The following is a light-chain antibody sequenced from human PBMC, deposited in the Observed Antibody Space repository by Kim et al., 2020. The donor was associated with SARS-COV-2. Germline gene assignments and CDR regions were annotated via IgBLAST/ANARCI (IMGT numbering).Light chain of an antibody. CDR2: EDN. V-gene: IGLV6-57*03. CDR3: QSYDSSNHWV. CDR1: RGSIDSNY. J-gene: IGLJ3*02. Sequence: AVTNSCTPRRGSIDSNYLQVYQQRPGRAPTTVIYEDNQRPSGVPDRFSGSIDSSSNSASLTISGLKTEDEAEYYCQSYDSSNHWVFGGGTQLTVL.